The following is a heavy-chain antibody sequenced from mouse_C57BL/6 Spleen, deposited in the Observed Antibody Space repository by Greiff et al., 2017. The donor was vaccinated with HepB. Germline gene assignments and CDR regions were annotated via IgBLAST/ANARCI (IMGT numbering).Heavy chain of an antibody. V-gene: IGHV1-22*01. J-gene: IGHJ1*03. CDR1: GYTFTDYN. D-gene: IGHD2-4*01. CDR2: INPNNGGT. Sequence: VQLQQSGPELVKPGASVKMSCKASGYTFTDYNMHWVKQSHGKSLEWIGYINPNNGGTSYNQKFKGKATLTVNKSSSTAYMELRSLTSEDSAVYYCAREEGIYYDYDEGYFDVWGTGTTVTVSS. CDR3: AREEGIYYDYDEGYFDV.